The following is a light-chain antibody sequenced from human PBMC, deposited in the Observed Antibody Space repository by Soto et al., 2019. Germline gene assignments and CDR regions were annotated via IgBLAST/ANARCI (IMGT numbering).Light chain of an antibody. Sequence: DIQMTQSPSPLSASVGDRVTITCRASQSISSYLNWYQQKPGKAPKLLIYAASSLQSGVPSRFSGSGSGTDFTLTISSLQSEDFATYYCQQYYSFPWTCGQGTKVDI. CDR3: QQYYSFPWT. V-gene: IGKV1-39*01. J-gene: IGKJ1*01. CDR1: QSISSY. CDR2: AAS.